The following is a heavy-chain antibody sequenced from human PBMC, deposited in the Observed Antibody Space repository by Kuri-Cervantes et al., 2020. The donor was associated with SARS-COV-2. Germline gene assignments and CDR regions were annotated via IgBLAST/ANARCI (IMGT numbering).Heavy chain of an antibody. V-gene: IGHV3-15*01. J-gene: IGHJ6*02. Sequence: GESLKISCAASGFTFSYSWMGWVRQAPGRGLEWVGRIKSKTDGGTTDFAAPVKGRFTISRDDSKSIAYLQMNSLKTEDTAVYYCTRDWSPKGGLYYYYGMDVWGQGTTVTVSS. D-gene: IGHD3-3*01. CDR2: IKSKTDGGTT. CDR1: GFTFSYSW. CDR3: TRDWSPKGGLYYYYGMDV.